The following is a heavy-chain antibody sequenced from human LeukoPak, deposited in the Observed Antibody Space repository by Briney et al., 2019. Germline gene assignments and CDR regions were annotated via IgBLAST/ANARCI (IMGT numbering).Heavy chain of an antibody. V-gene: IGHV1-2*02. Sequence: ASVKVSCKTSRYTFTGYYMHWVRQAPGQGLEWMGWINPNSGGTNYAQKFQGRVTMTRDTSISTAYMELSRLRSDDTAVYYCGRDGDYDSSGYFLLDYWGQGTLVTVSS. CDR2: INPNSGGT. CDR3: GRDGDYDSSGYFLLDY. CDR1: RYTFTGYY. J-gene: IGHJ4*02. D-gene: IGHD3-22*01.